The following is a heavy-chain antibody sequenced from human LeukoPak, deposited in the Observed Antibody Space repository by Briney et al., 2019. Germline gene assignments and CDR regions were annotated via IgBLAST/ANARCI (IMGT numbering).Heavy chain of an antibody. CDR2: INAGNGNT. V-gene: IGHV1-3*01. CDR1: GYTFTSYA. Sequence: ASVKVSCKASGYTFTSYAMHWVRQAPGQRLEWMGWINAGNGNTKYSQKFQGRVTITRDTSASTAYMELSSLRSEDTAVYYCARALYYYDSSGYLRFGPFDYWGQGTLVTVSS. J-gene: IGHJ4*02. CDR3: ARALYYYDSSGYLRFGPFDY. D-gene: IGHD3-22*01.